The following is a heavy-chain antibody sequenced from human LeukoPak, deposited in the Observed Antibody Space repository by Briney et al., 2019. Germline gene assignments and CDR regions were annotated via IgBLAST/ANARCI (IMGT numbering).Heavy chain of an antibody. D-gene: IGHD4-17*01. CDR1: GYTFTGYY. CDR2: INPSSGGT. CDR3: ARDWYYSDGYFDY. J-gene: IGHJ4*02. V-gene: IGHV1-2*02. Sequence: ASVKVSCKASGYTFTGYYMHWVRQAPGQGLEWMGWINPSSGGTNYAQKFQGRVTLTRDTSISTAYMELSRLRSDDTAVYYCARDWYYSDGYFDYWGQGTLVTVSS.